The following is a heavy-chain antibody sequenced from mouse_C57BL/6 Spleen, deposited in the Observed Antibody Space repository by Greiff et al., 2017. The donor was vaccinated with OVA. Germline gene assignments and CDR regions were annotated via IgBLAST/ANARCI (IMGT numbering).Heavy chain of an antibody. D-gene: IGHD4-1*01. CDR2: ISYDGSN. Sequence: DVHLVESGPGLVKPSQSLSLTCSVTGYSITSGYYWNWIRQFPGNKLEWMGYISYDGSNNYNPSLKNRISITRDTSKNQFFLKLNSVTTEDTATYYCAREGVGRAMDYWGQGTSVTVSS. CDR1: GYSITSGYY. V-gene: IGHV3-6*01. J-gene: IGHJ4*01. CDR3: AREGVGRAMDY.